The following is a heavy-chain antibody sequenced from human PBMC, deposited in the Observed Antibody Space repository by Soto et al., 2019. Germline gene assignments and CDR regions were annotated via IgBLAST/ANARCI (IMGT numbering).Heavy chain of an antibody. Sequence: SETLSLTCAVSGGSISSGGYYWSWIRQPPGKGLEWIGEINHSGNTNYNPSLKSRVTMSLDQSKNQFSLKMSSVTAADTAVYYCARAYGGYADYWGQGALVTVSS. CDR1: GGSISSGGYY. CDR3: ARAYGGYADY. J-gene: IGHJ4*02. CDR2: INHSGNT. V-gene: IGHV4-39*07. D-gene: IGHD5-12*01.